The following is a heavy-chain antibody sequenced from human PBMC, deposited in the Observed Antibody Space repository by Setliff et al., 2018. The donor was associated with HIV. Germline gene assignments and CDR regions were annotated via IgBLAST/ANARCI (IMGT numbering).Heavy chain of an antibody. Sequence: HPGGSLRLSCAASGFTFSDYWMSWVRQAPGKGLEWVANIKQDGSEKNSVDSYVDSVKGRLSISRDNAKNSLFLQLSSLRAEDTAVYYCARDVDVVPRVLFDYWGQGTLVTVSS. D-gene: IGHD2-2*01. CDR1: GFTFSDYW. CDR2: IKQDGSEK. CDR3: ARDVDVVPRVLFDY. V-gene: IGHV3-7*03. J-gene: IGHJ4*02.